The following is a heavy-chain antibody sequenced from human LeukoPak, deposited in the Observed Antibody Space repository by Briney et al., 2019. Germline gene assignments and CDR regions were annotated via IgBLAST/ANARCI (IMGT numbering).Heavy chain of an antibody. CDR2: ISAYNGNT. Sequence: GASVKVSCKASGYTFTSYGISWVRQAPGQGLEWMGWISAYNGNTNYAQKLQGRITMTTDTSTSTANMELRSLRSDDTAVYYCAREDDFWSGVYWGQGTLVTVSS. J-gene: IGHJ4*02. V-gene: IGHV1-18*01. CDR1: GYTFTSYG. CDR3: AREDDFWSGVY. D-gene: IGHD3-3*01.